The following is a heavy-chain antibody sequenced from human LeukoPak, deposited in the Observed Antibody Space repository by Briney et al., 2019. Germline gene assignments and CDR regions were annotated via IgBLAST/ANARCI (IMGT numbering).Heavy chain of an antibody. D-gene: IGHD2-2*01. V-gene: IGHV4-59*06. CDR2: IYYSGST. J-gene: IGHJ4*02. Sequence: SETLSLTCTVSGGSISSHYWSWIRQHPGKGLEWIGYIYYSGSTYYNPSLKSRVTISVDTSKNQFSLKLSSVTAADTAVYYCAASQDIVVVPAAVPLDYWGQGTLVTVSS. CDR1: GGSISSHY. CDR3: AASQDIVVVPAAVPLDY.